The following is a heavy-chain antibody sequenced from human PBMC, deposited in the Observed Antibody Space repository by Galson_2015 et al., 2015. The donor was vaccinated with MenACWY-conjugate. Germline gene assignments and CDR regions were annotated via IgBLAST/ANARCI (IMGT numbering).Heavy chain of an antibody. Sequence: SVKVSCKASGCTFSNYAISWVRQAPGQGLEWMGGIIPIFGNVNYAQKFKGRVTITADESKSTAYMELNSLRSEDTAVYYCGLGRYFDWLLSPSNYYYYMDVWGQGTLVTVSS. D-gene: IGHD3-9*01. V-gene: IGHV1-69*13. J-gene: IGHJ6*03. CDR1: GCTFSNYA. CDR3: GLGRYFDWLLSPSNYYYYMDV. CDR2: IIPIFGNV.